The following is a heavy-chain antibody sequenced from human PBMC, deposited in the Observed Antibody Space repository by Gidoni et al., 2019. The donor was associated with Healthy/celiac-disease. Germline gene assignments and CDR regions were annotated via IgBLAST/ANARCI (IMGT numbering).Heavy chain of an antibody. CDR3: ARDRGSYGSGSYVYFDY. V-gene: IGHV3-30-3*01. D-gene: IGHD3-10*01. CDR1: GFTFSSYA. J-gene: IGHJ4*02. Sequence: QVQLVESGGGVVQPGRSLRLSCAASGFTFSSYAMHWVRQAPGKGLEWVAVISYDGSNKYYADSVKGRFTISRDNSKNTLYLQMNSLRAEDTAVYYCARDRGSYGSGSYVYFDYWGQGTLVTVSS. CDR2: ISYDGSNK.